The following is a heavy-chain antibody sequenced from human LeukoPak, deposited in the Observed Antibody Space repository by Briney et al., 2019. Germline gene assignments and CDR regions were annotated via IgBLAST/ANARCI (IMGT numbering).Heavy chain of an antibody. V-gene: IGHV3-23*01. D-gene: IGHD3-10*01. CDR2: ISSSDDGT. CDR3: ARENGRGVSSPYFDY. Sequence: GGSLRLSCAASGFTLSSYAMNWVRQAPGKGLEWVSAISSSDDGTYYANSVRGRFTISRDSSKNTLYLQMNSLRAEDTAVYYCARENGRGVSSPYFDYWGQGTLVTVSS. CDR1: GFTLSSYA. J-gene: IGHJ4*02.